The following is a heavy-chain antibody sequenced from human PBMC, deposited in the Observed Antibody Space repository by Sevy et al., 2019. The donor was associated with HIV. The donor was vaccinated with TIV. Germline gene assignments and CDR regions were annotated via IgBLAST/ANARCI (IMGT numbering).Heavy chain of an antibody. CDR2: IYPGDSDT. J-gene: IGHJ4*02. D-gene: IGHD6-19*01. Sequence: GESLKISCKGSGYSFTTYWIGWVRQMPGKGLESMGIIYPGDSDTRYSPSFQGQVTISVDKSISTAYLQWSSLKASDTSMYYCARGRAPGIVVAGPEYWGQGTLVTVSS. CDR3: ARGRAPGIVVAGPEY. V-gene: IGHV5-51*01. CDR1: GYSFTTYW.